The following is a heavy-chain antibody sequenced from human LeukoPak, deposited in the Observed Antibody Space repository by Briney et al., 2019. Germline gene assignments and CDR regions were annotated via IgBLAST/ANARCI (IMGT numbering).Heavy chain of an antibody. V-gene: IGHV3-30-3*01. CDR2: ISYDESNK. J-gene: IGHJ4*02. D-gene: IGHD3-9*01. CDR1: GFTFSSYT. CDR3: ASDQRYAFDY. Sequence: PGGSLRLSCAASGFTFSSYTMHWVRQAPGKGLEWVAVISYDESNKYYADSVKGRFTISRDNSKNTLYLQMNSLRAEDTAVYYCASDQRYAFDYWGQGILVTVSS.